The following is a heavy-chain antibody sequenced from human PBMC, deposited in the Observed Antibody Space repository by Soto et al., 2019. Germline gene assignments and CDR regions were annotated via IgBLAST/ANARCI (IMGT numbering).Heavy chain of an antibody. J-gene: IGHJ6*02. V-gene: IGHV5-51*01. CDR1: GYSFTSYW. CDR2: IYPGDSDT. D-gene: IGHD3-9*01. Sequence: GESLKISCKGSGYSFTSYWIGWVRQMPVKGLEWMGIIYPGDSDTRYSPSFQGQVTISADKSISTAYLQWSSLKASDTAMYYCASSPYDILTGPPDAFDIWGQGTTVTISS. CDR3: ASSPYDILTGPPDAFDI.